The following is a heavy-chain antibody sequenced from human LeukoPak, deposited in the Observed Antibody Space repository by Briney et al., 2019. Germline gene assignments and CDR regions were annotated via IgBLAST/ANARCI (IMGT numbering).Heavy chain of an antibody. CDR1: GFDISYNY. CDR2: IHTGGTT. D-gene: IGHD2-15*01. CDR3: ARDRRGYCSGGSCYYNDY. Sequence: GGSLRLSCVASGFDISYNYVGWVRQAPGKGLEWVSVIHTGGTTHYTDSVKGRFTISKDNSNNTVFLQMNSVRVEDTAVYYCARDRRGYCSGGSCYYNDYWGQGTLVTVSS. J-gene: IGHJ4*02. V-gene: IGHV3-53*01.